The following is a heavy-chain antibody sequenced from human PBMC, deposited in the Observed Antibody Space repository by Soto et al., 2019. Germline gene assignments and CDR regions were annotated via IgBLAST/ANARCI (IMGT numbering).Heavy chain of an antibody. CDR2: ISSSSSYV. D-gene: IGHD1-1*01. J-gene: IGHJ5*02. CDR3: ARELERRGGWFDP. V-gene: IGHV3-21*01. Sequence: EVQLVESGGGLVKPGGSLRLSCAASGFTFSSYSMNWVRQAPGKGLEWVSSISSSSSYVYYAGSVKGRFTISRDNAKTLLYLQMTGLGAGDTAVYYCARELERRGGWFDPWGQGTLVTVSS. CDR1: GFTFSSYS.